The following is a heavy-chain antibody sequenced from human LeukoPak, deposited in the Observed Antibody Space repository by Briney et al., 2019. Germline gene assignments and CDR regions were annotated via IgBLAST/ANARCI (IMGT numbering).Heavy chain of an antibody. CDR2: IKQGGGEK. CDR1: GFTFSNYW. V-gene: IGHV3-7*01. D-gene: IGHD2-8*01. CDR3: AKDRCSNGVGCYYYYMDV. Sequence: GGSLRLSCAASGFTFSNYWMSWVRQAPGKGLEWVANIKQGGGEKYYVDSVKGRFTISRDSSKNILYLQMNSLRAEDTAVYYCAKDRCSNGVGCYYYYMDVWGKGTTVTISS. J-gene: IGHJ6*03.